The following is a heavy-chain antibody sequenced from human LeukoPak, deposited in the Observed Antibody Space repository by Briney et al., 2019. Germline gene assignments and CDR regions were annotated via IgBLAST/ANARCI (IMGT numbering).Heavy chain of an antibody. V-gene: IGHV3-74*01. CDR2: INRDGSDT. CDR1: GFTFSSYW. J-gene: IGHJ5*02. CDR3: ARGVPGSANPDWFDP. D-gene: IGHD4/OR15-4a*01. Sequence: GGSLRLSCAASGFTFSSYWMHGVRQVPAKGLVGVSRINRDGSDTGYADSVRGRFTISINNSKNTVFLQMNSMRVEDTASFYCARGVPGSANPDWFDPWGQGTLVTVSS.